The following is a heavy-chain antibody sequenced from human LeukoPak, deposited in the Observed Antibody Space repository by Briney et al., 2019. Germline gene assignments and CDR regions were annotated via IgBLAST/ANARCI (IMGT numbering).Heavy chain of an antibody. J-gene: IGHJ4*02. V-gene: IGHV3-23*01. CDR2: ISGGGETT. D-gene: IGHD4-17*01. Sequence: GGSLRLSCAASGFTFNNYAMNWVRQAPGKGLEWASSISGGGETTYYADSAKGRFTISRDNSQNTLYLQMNSLRAVDTPVYYCARDYADYVGYFFFDYWGQGTLVTVSS. CDR1: GFTFNNYA. CDR3: ARDYADYVGYFFFDY.